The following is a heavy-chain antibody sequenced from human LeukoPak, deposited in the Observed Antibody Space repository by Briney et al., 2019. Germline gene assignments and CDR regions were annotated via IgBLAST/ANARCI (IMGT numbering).Heavy chain of an antibody. Sequence: GGSLRLSCAASGFTFSDHWMSWVRQAPGKGLEWVANIKRDGSEKYYVDSVKGRFTMSRDNAKNSLYLQMNSLRAEDTAVYYCAKPQLAFGRTPLDYWGQGTLVTVSS. J-gene: IGHJ4*02. D-gene: IGHD3-3*01. V-gene: IGHV3-7*01. CDR2: IKRDGSEK. CDR1: GFTFSDHW. CDR3: AKPQLAFGRTPLDY.